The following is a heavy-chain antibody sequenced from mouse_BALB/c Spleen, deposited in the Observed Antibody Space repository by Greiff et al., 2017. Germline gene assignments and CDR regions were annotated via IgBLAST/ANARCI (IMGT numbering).Heavy chain of an antibody. J-gene: IGHJ3*01. D-gene: IGHD1-1*01. V-gene: IGHV14-3*02. Sequence: VQLKESGAELVKPGASVKLSCTASGFNIKDTYMHWVKQRPEQGLEWIGRIDPANGNTKYDPKFQGKATITADTSSNTAYLQLSSLTSEDTAVYYCVPYYYGSSYPAWFAYWGQGTLVTVSA. CDR3: VPYYYGSSYPAWFAY. CDR2: IDPANGNT. CDR1: GFNIKDTY.